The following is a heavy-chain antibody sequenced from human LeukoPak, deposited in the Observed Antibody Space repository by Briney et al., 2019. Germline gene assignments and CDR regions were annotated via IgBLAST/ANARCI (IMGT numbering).Heavy chain of an antibody. J-gene: IGHJ4*02. D-gene: IGHD3-16*01. CDR1: SVSMNSYS. CDR2: VYSTGKT. CDR3: ARHGYTASHYFRDY. V-gene: IGHV4-4*07. Sequence: SQTLSLSCTVSSVSMNSYSWGWVLQPAGRGLEWIWRVYSTGKTDYGPSLKSLLTMSVDTSKRQFSLNLWPVSAAHTAIFFCARHGYTASHYFRDYGRQGPRVSVS.